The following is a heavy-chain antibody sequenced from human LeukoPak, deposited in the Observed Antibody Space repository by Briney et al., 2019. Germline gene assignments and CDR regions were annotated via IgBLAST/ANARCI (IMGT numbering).Heavy chain of an antibody. CDR2: ISSSSSYI. CDR1: GFTFSSYS. CDR3: ARAGMTTAFDY. Sequence: GGSLRLSCAASGFTFSSYSMNWVRQAPWKGLEWVSSISSSSSYIYYADSVKGRFTISRDNAKNSLYLQMNSLRAEDTAVYYCARAGMTTAFDYWGQGTLVTVSS. J-gene: IGHJ4*02. D-gene: IGHD4-11*01. V-gene: IGHV3-21*01.